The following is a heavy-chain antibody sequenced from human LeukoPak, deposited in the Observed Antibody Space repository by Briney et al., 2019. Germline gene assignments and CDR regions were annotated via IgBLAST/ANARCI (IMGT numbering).Heavy chain of an antibody. CDR3: ARTVDDYGSGSHYYFDY. CDR2: INPNSGGT. Sequence: ASVKVSCKASGYTFTGYYMHWVRQAPGQGLEWMGWINPNSGGTNYAQKFQGRVTMTRDTSISTAYMELSRLRSDDTAVYYCARTVDDYGSGSHYYFDYWGQGTLVTVSS. V-gene: IGHV1-2*02. J-gene: IGHJ4*02. D-gene: IGHD3-10*01. CDR1: GYTFTGYY.